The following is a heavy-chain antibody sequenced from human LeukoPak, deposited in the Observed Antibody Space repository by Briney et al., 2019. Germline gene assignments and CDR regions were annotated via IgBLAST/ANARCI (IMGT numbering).Heavy chain of an antibody. J-gene: IGHJ4*02. CDR2: INEDGSDK. V-gene: IGHV3-7*01. D-gene: IGHD1-26*01. Sequence: PGGSLRLSCAASGFTFSSSWMSWVRQAPGKGPEWVANINEDGSDKYYVDSVKGRFTISRDNAKSSLYLQMNSLRAEDTAVYYCARRGVGATYFDYWGQGTLVTVSS. CDR3: ARRGVGATYFDY. CDR1: GFTFSSSW.